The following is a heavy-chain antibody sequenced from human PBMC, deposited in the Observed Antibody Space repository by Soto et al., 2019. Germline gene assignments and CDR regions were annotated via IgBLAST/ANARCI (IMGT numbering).Heavy chain of an antibody. V-gene: IGHV4-61*01. D-gene: IGHD3-16*01. J-gene: IGHJ4*02. CDR1: GGSITSGPYY. Sequence: QVQLQESGPGLVKPSETLSLTCTVSGGSITSGPYYWSWIRQPPGKGLEWIGIIYYTGRTNYNPSLKSRLTISVDTSRNRFSLRLTSVTAADTAMYYCARDLGGPSDYWGQGTLVTVSS. CDR3: ARDLGGPSDY. CDR2: IYYTGRT.